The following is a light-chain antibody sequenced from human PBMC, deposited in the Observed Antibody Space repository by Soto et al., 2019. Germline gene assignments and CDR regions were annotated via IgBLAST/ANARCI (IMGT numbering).Light chain of an antibody. J-gene: IGKJ4*01. V-gene: IGKV3-15*01. CDR1: QSVSRN. CDR3: QQYNNSPLT. Sequence: EIVITQSPATLSVSPGERATLACRASQSVSRNLAWYQQRPGQPPRLLIYGASTRATGIPARFSGSGSGTECTLPISSLQSGDVEVDYCQQYNNSPLTFGGGTQVDI. CDR2: GAS.